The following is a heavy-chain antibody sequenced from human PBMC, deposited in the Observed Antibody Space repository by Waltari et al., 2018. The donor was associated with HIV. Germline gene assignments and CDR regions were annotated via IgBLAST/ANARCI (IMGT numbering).Heavy chain of an antibody. J-gene: IGHJ6*02. CDR1: GGSISSGGYY. Sequence: QVQLQESGPGLVKPSQTLSLTCTVSGGSISSGGYYWSWIRQHPGKGLEWIGYIYYSGSTYYNPSLKSRVTISVDTSKNQFSLKLSSVTAADTAVYYCASAKNDYGDYERLRYYYYYGMDVWGQGTTVTVSS. D-gene: IGHD4-17*01. CDR3: ASAKNDYGDYERLRYYYYYGMDV. V-gene: IGHV4-31*03. CDR2: IYYSGST.